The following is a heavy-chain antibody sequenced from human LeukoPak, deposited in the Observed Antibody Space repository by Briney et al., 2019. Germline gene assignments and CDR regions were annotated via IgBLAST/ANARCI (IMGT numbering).Heavy chain of an antibody. CDR3: ARDGYSYGYPVLDY. D-gene: IGHD5-18*01. Sequence: ASVKVSCKVSGYTFTSYYIHWVRQAPGQGLEWMGIINPSGGITSYAQKFQSRVTMTRDMSTSTVYMELSSLRCEDTAVYYCARDGYSYGYPVLDYWGQGTLVTVSS. CDR2: INPSGGIT. CDR1: GYTFTSYY. V-gene: IGHV1-46*01. J-gene: IGHJ4*02.